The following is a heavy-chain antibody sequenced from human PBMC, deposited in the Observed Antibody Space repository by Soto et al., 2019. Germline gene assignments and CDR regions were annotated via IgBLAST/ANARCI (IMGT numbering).Heavy chain of an antibody. J-gene: IGHJ4*02. D-gene: IGHD2-2*01. CDR3: ASRSSYCRHTTCYEDYFDY. CDR2: IYYSGST. Sequence: QLQLQESGPGLVKPSETLSLTCTVSGGSISSRSFYWGWIRQPPGMGLEWIGSIYYSGSTAYDPSLKSRLSISVDTSKNQFSLRLSSVTAADTAVYYCASRSSYCRHTTCYEDYFDYWAQGILVTVSS. V-gene: IGHV4-39*01. CDR1: GGSISSRSFY.